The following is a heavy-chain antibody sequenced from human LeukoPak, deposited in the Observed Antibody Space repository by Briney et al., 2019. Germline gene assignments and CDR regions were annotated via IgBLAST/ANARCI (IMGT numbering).Heavy chain of an antibody. Sequence: PSETLSLTCTVSGGSISSSSYYWGWIRQPPGKGLEWIGSIYYSGSAYYNPSLKSRVSISVDTSKNQFSLKLRSVTAADTAVYYCARRGGRIVGAHPGSPFGYWGQGTLVTVSS. CDR3: ARRGGRIVGAHPGSPFGY. J-gene: IGHJ4*02. CDR1: GGSISSSSYY. V-gene: IGHV4-39*07. CDR2: IYYSGSA. D-gene: IGHD1-26*01.